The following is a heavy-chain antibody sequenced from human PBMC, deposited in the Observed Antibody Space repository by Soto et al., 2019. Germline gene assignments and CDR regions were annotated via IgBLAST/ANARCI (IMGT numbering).Heavy chain of an antibody. J-gene: IGHJ4*02. CDR1: GFSLSTSRMS. Sequence: PTLVNPTQTLTLTCTFSGFSLSTSRMSVAWIRQPPGKALEWLARIDWDDAKFFNTSLKTRLTVSKDTSKNQVVLTMTNMDPVDTATYFCAHVLGYCSGGSCYSGPSDYWGQGTLVTVSS. D-gene: IGHD2-15*01. V-gene: IGHV2-70*12. CDR3: AHVLGYCSGGSCYSGPSDY. CDR2: IDWDDAK.